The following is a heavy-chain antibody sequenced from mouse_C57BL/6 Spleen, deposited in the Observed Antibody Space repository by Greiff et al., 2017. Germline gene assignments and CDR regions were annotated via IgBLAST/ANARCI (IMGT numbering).Heavy chain of an antibody. CDR3: AREIYYDYDGHFDY. V-gene: IGHV1-53*01. D-gene: IGHD2-4*01. J-gene: IGHJ2*01. CDR1: GYTFTSYW. Sequence: QVQLKQPGTELVKPGASVKLSCKASGYTFTSYWMHWVKQRPGQGLEWIGNINPSNGGPHYNEKFKSKATLTVDNSSRTSYMPLSSLTSEDSAVYYYAREIYYDYDGHFDYWGQGTPLTVSS. CDR2: INPSNGGP.